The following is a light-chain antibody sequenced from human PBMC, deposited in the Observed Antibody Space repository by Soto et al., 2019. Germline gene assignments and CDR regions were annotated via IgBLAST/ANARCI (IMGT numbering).Light chain of an antibody. V-gene: IGLV2-8*01. CDR2: EIS. Sequence: QTVVTQPPSASGSPGQSVSISCTGTSSDDGRYDYVSWYQQHPGEAPKLIIYEISKRPSGVPDRFSGSKSANTASLTVSGLHAEDEADYFCSSSAGMGNGVFFGGGTKVTVL. CDR1: SSDDGRYDY. CDR3: SSSAGMGNGVF. J-gene: IGLJ2*01.